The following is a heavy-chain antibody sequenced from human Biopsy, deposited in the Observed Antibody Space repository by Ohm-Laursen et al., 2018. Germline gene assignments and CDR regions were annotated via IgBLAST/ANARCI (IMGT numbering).Heavy chain of an antibody. V-gene: IGHV1-8*01. CDR1: GYTFTSYD. D-gene: IGHD2-2*01. CDR3: ARVPSTTRSRDY. CDR2: MNPNSGNT. J-gene: IGHJ4*02. Sequence: SVKVSCNASGYTFTSYDINWVRQATGQGLEWMGWMNPNSGNTGYAQKFQGRVTMTRNTSISTAYMELSSLRSEDTAVYYCARVPSTTRSRDYWGQGTLVTVSS.